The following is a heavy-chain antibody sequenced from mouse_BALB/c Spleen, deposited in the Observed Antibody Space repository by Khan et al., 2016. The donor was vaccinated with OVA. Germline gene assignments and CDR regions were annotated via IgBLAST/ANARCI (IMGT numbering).Heavy chain of an antibody. V-gene: IGHV3-2*02. Sequence: EGQCQESGPGLVKPSQSLSLTCTVTGYSITSGYGWNWIRQFPGNKLEWMGYISYSGSTNYNPSLKSRISITRDTSKNQFFMQLNSVTTEDTATYYCALTARIKYWGQGTTLTVSS. D-gene: IGHD1-2*01. J-gene: IGHJ2*01. CDR3: ALTARIKY. CDR1: GYSITSGYG. CDR2: ISYSGST.